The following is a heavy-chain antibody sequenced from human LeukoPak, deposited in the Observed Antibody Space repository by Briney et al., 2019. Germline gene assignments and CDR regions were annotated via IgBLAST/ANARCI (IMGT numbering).Heavy chain of an antibody. Sequence: GGSLKLSCEGSRYSFDSYAMTWVRQAPGKGLEWVSSINGGGDITYYAESVKGRFTVSRDNSKNTLFLQMNSLRGEDTAVFYCAKRYGDSTGWFFDFWGQGSLVTVSS. V-gene: IGHV3-23*01. CDR1: RYSFDSYA. J-gene: IGHJ4*02. D-gene: IGHD6-13*01. CDR2: INGGGDIT. CDR3: AKRYGDSTGWFFDF.